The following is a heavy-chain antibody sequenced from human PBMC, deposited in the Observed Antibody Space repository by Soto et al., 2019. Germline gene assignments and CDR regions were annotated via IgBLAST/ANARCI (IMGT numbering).Heavy chain of an antibody. CDR1: GFTFSSYA. CDR2: ISANGDTP. CDR3: AKLMVRENDPLLP. V-gene: IGHV3-23*01. J-gene: IGHJ5*02. D-gene: IGHD5-18*01. Sequence: GGSLRLSCAASGFTFSSYAMSWVRQAPGKGLVWVSSISANGDTPYYADSVKGRFTISRDNSKNTVYLQMIGLRAEDSAVYYCAKLMVRENDPLLPWGQGTPVTVSS.